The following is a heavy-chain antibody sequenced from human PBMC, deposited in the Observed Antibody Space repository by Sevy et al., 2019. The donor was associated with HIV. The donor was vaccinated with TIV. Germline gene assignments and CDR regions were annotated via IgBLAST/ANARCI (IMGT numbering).Heavy chain of an antibody. CDR2: IYYDGST. CDR1: GGSIGRYY. D-gene: IGHD3-22*01. CDR3: ARDQANYHDSSNYYYVYAFDI. V-gene: IGHV4-59*01. J-gene: IGHJ3*02. Sequence: SEILSLTCTVSGGSIGRYYWSWIRQSPGRGLEWFGYIYYDGSTDYNSSLKSRVTISLDTSKNQYSLSLNSVTAADTAVYYCARDQANYHDSSNYYYVYAFDIWGQGTLVTVSS.